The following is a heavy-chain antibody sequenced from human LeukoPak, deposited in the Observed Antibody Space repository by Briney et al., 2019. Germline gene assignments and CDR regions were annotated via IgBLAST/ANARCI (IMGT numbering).Heavy chain of an antibody. CDR1: GFTFSSYA. J-gene: IGHJ3*02. CDR3: AKALSGAFDI. CDR2: ISWNSGSI. V-gene: IGHV3-9*01. Sequence: PGGSLRLSCAASGFTFSSYAMSWVRQAPGKGLEWVSGISWNSGSIGYADSVKGRFTISRDNAKNSLYLQMNSLRAEDTALYYCAKALSGAFDIWGQGTMVTVSS. D-gene: IGHD5/OR15-5a*01.